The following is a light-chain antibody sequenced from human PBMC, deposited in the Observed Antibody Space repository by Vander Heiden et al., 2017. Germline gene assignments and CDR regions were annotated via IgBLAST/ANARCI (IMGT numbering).Light chain of an antibody. CDR3: QSYDISLGVWTVV. CDR1: RSNIGSGYD. CDR2: QNT. J-gene: IGLJ2*01. V-gene: IGLV1-40*01. Sequence: QSVLTQPPSVSGAPGQRVTISCTGSRSNIGSGYDVHWYRQLPGTAPKLLIYQNTNRPSGVPDRFSGSKSGTSASLAITGLQAEDEADYFCQSYDISLGVWTVVFGGGTRLTVL.